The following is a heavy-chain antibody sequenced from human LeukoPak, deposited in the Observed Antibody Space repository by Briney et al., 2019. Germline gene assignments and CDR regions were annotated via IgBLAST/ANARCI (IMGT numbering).Heavy chain of an antibody. Sequence: XGSLRLSCATSGFTFSSYGFHWVRQAPGKGLEWVAVISNNGGYKHYTDSVKGRFTISRDNSKNTLYLQMNSLRAEDTAVYYCAREVQVSIGMDVWGQGTTVTVSS. V-gene: IGHV3-30*03. CDR1: GFTFSSYG. J-gene: IGHJ6*02. CDR2: ISNNGGYK. CDR3: AREVQVSIGMDV. D-gene: IGHD1-1*01.